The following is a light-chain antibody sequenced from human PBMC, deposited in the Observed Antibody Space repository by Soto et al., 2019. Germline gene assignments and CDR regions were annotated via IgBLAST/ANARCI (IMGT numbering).Light chain of an antibody. Sequence: ESVLTQSPGTLSKNPRERATLSCRASQSVSSTYLAWYQQKPGQAPRLLIYATSSRATCIPDRFSGSGSGTDFTLTISRLEPEDFAVYYCQQYGRSPWTFGQGTRV. CDR1: QSVSSTY. CDR2: ATS. J-gene: IGKJ1*01. V-gene: IGKV3-20*01. CDR3: QQYGRSPWT.